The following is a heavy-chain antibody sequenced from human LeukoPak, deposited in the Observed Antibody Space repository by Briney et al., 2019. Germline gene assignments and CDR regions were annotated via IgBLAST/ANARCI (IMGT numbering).Heavy chain of an antibody. V-gene: IGHV4-61*02. J-gene: IGHJ4*02. CDR3: ARVIAVAGTGDYYFDY. Sequence: SETLSLTCPVSGGSISSGSYYWSWIRQPAGKGLEWIARIYTSGSTNYNPSLKSRVTISVDTSKNQFSLKLSSVTAADPAVYYCARVIAVAGTGDYYFDYWGQGTLVTVSS. D-gene: IGHD6-19*01. CDR2: IYTSGST. CDR1: GGSISSGSYY.